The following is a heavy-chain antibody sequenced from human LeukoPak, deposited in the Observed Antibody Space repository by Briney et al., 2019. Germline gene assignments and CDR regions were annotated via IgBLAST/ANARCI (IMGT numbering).Heavy chain of an antibody. CDR3: ATMYSSSWHDMDV. CDR1: GGSLSSHY. J-gene: IGHJ6*02. D-gene: IGHD6-13*01. CDR2: IYSTGTT. Sequence: SETLSLTCTVSGGSLSSHYWSWIRQPPGKGLELIGHIYSTGTTYYSPSLNSRVTISLDTSRNQFSLKLTSVTAADTAVYYCATMYSSSWHDMDVWGQGTTVTVSS. V-gene: IGHV4-59*11.